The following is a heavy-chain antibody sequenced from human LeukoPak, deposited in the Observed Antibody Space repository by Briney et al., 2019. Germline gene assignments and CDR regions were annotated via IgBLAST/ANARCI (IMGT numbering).Heavy chain of an antibody. CDR3: ARCTTGRTFGSLREIKKSREIDY. J-gene: IGHJ4*02. V-gene: IGHV3-21*01. CDR1: GFTFSTYS. D-gene: IGHD1-1*01. CDR2: ISSSSSNI. Sequence: GGSLRLSCAASGFTFSTYSMNWVRQAPGKGLEWVSSISSSSSNIYYADSVKGRFTISRDNAKNSLYLQMNSLRAEDTAVYYCARCTTGRTFGSLREIKKSREIDYWGQGTLVTVSS.